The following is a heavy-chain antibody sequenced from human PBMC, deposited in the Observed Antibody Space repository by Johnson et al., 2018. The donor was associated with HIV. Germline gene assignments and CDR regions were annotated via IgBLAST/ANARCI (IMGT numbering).Heavy chain of an antibody. J-gene: IGHJ3*02. CDR2: ISYDGSNK. CDR1: GFTFSSYA. V-gene: IGHV3-30*04. Sequence: QVQLVESGGGVVQPGRSLRLSCAASGFTFSSYAMHWVRQAPGKGLEWVAVISYDGSNKYYADSVKGRFTISRDNSKNTLYLQMNSLRAEDTAVYYCERDLGGGYSSSSYAFDIWGQGTMVTVSS. D-gene: IGHD6-6*01. CDR3: ERDLGGGYSSSSYAFDI.